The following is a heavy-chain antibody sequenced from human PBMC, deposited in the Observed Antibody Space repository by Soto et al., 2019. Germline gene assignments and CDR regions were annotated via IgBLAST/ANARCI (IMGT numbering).Heavy chain of an antibody. CDR2: INPYNGYT. Sequence: QVQLLQSGAEVKKPGASVKVSCKASGYTFTSYTMHWVRQAPGQGLEWMGIINPYNGYTTYAQKFQGRVTMTRDTSTSTVYMELSSLRSEDTAVYYCARDLDTAMGYWGQGTLVTVSS. J-gene: IGHJ4*02. CDR1: GYTFTSYT. CDR3: ARDLDTAMGY. V-gene: IGHV1-46*03. D-gene: IGHD5-18*01.